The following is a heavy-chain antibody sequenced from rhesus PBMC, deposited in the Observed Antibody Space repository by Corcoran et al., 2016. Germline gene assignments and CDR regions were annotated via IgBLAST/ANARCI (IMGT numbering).Heavy chain of an antibody. J-gene: IGHJ4*01. V-gene: IGHV4-93*02. CDR1: GGSISSSNW. D-gene: IGHD5-30*01. Sequence: QVQLQESGPAVVKPSVTMSLTCAVSGGSISSSNWWRCLRQSPRKGLEWIWSSYGSGGNTEYNPPLKSRVTISIDTPNKQFSLKLISVTAADTAVYYCARGGYSGYSLDYWGQGVLVTVSS. CDR2: SYGSGGNT. CDR3: ARGGYSGYSLDY.